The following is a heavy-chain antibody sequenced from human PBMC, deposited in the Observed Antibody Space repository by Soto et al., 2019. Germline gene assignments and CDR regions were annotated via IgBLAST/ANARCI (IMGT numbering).Heavy chain of an antibody. CDR3: ARVLQPLYSSSSPPGD. CDR2: ISAYNGNT. V-gene: IGHV1-18*04. CDR1: RYIFTSDG. J-gene: IGHJ4*02. Sequence: ASVKVSFPGSRYIFTSDGSSWVRQAPGQGLEWMGWISAYNGNTNYAQKLQGRVTMTTDTSTSTAYMELRSLRSDDTSVYYCARVLQPLYSSSSPPGDWGQGTLVTVSS. D-gene: IGHD6-6*01.